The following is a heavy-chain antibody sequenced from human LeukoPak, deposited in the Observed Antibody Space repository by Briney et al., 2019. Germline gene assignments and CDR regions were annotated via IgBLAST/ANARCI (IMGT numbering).Heavy chain of an antibody. V-gene: IGHV4-30-4*01. J-gene: IGHJ4*02. CDR2: IYYSGST. CDR1: GGSISSGDYY. Sequence: SETLSLTCTVSGGSISSGDYYWSWIRQPPGKGLEWIGYIYYSGSTYYNPSLKSRVTISVDTSKNQFSLKLSSVTAADTAVYYCARVTMVRGDLDYWGQGTLVTVSS. CDR3: ARVTMVRGDLDY. D-gene: IGHD3-10*01.